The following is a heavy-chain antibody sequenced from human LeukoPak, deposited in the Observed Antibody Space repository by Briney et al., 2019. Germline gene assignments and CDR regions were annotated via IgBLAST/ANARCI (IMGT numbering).Heavy chain of an antibody. Sequence: GSLRLSCAASGFAFSSYSMNWVRQAPGKGLEWVSSISSSSSYIYYADSVKGRFTISRDNAKNSLYLQMNSLRAEDTAVYYCARAVYGSSAFDIWGQGTMVTVSS. CDR1: GFAFSSYS. J-gene: IGHJ3*02. CDR3: ARAVYGSSAFDI. CDR2: ISSSSSYI. V-gene: IGHV3-21*01. D-gene: IGHD3-10*01.